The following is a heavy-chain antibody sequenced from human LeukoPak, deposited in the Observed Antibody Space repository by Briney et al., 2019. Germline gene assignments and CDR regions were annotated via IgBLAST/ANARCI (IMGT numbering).Heavy chain of an antibody. Sequence: GESLKISCMGSGYSFTDHWIGWVRPMPGKGLEWMGIIYPDDSDTRYSPSFQGQVTISADRSISTAYLQWSSLKASDTAMYYCARSHCGGDCYSDAFDIWGQGTMVTVSS. D-gene: IGHD2-21*01. CDR1: GYSFTDHW. J-gene: IGHJ3*02. CDR3: ARSHCGGDCYSDAFDI. V-gene: IGHV5-51*01. CDR2: IYPDDSDT.